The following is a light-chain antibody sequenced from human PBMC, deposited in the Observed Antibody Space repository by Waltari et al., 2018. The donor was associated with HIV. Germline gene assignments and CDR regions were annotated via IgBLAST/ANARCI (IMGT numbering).Light chain of an antibody. V-gene: IGLV1-44*01. Sequence: QSVLTQPPSASGTPGQRVTISCSGSSSNIGTHTVSWYQQLPGTAPNLLIFENNKRASGVTDRFSGSKSGTSASLAISGLQSEDEGDYYCASWDDSLNGRVVGGGTKLTVL. CDR2: ENN. J-gene: IGLJ3*02. CDR3: ASWDDSLNGRV. CDR1: SSNIGTHT.